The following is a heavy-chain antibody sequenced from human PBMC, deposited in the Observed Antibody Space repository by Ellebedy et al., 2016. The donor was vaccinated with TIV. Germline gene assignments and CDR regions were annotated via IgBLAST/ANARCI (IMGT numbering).Heavy chain of an antibody. V-gene: IGHV3-21*04. J-gene: IGHJ6*02. CDR2: VSSSSSNI. D-gene: IGHD4-17*01. CDR3: AKGDDYGDYYHYGVDV. CDR1: GFTFSSYS. Sequence: GGSLRLXCAASGFTFSSYSMNWVRQAPGKGLKWVSSVSSSSSNIYYTDSVRGRFTISRDNSKNTLFLQMDSLRGEDTGVYYCAKGDDYGDYYHYGVDVWGLGTTVTVSS.